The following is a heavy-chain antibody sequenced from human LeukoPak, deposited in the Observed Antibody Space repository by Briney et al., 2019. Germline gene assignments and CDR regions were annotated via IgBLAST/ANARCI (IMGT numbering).Heavy chain of an antibody. J-gene: IGHJ3*02. Sequence: PGGSLRLSCAPSGFTFSSYVMTWVRQAPGKGLEWVSRISDSGDSTYYADSVRGRFTISRDNSKNTLYLQMNSLRAEDTAVYSCAKGEVYFDIWGQGTTVTVSS. V-gene: IGHV3-23*01. CDR2: ISDSGDST. CDR3: AKGEVYFDI. CDR1: GFTFSSYV.